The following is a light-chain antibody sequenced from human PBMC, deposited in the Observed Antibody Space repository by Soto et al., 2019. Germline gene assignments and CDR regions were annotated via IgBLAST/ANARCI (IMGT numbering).Light chain of an antibody. CDR3: QQLSTYPST. J-gene: IGKJ4*01. Sequence: IQLTQSPSSLSASVGDRVTITCRASQGIGSYLAWYQQKPGEAPKLLIFAASTLQSGVPSRFSGSGSGTDFTLTISSLQAEDFATYYCQQLSTYPSTFGGGTKLEIK. CDR2: AAS. V-gene: IGKV1-9*01. CDR1: QGIGSY.